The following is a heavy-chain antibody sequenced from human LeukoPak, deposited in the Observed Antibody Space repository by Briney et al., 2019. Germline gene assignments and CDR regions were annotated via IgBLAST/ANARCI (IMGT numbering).Heavy chain of an antibody. Sequence: SETLSLTCTVSGGSISSGGYYWSWIRQHPGKGLEWIGYIYYSGSTYYNPSLKSRVTISVDTSKNQFSLKPSSVTAADTAVYYCARGVPYDILTGYYECWFDPWGQGTLVTVSS. CDR3: ARGVPYDILTGYYECWFDP. V-gene: IGHV4-31*03. CDR2: IYYSGST. D-gene: IGHD3-9*01. J-gene: IGHJ5*02. CDR1: GGSISSGGYY.